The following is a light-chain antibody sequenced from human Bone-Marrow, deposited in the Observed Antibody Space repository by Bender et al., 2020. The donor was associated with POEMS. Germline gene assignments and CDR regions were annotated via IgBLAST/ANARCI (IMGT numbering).Light chain of an antibody. V-gene: IGLV2-23*02. CDR2: DVN. J-gene: IGLJ3*02. Sequence: QSALTQPASVSGSPGQSITISCTGTRSDVGGYDLVSWYQQHPGKAPKLIIHDVNKRPSGISNRFSGSKSGSTASLTISGLQAEDEGDYYCWSYTGSATWMFGGGTKLTAL. CDR3: WSYTGSATWM. CDR1: RSDVGGYDL.